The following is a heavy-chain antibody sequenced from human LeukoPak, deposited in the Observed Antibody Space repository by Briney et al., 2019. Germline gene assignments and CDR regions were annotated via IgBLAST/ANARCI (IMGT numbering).Heavy chain of an antibody. CDR3: ARGGARTYYYYYGMDV. Sequence: PSETLSLTCTVSGGSISSYYWSWLRQPPGKGLEWIGYIYYSGSTNYNPSLKSRVTISVDTSKNQFSLKLSSVTAADTAVYYCARGGARTYYYYYGMDVWGKGTTVTVSS. V-gene: IGHV4-59*12. CDR2: IYYSGST. J-gene: IGHJ6*04. D-gene: IGHD1-26*01. CDR1: GGSISSYY.